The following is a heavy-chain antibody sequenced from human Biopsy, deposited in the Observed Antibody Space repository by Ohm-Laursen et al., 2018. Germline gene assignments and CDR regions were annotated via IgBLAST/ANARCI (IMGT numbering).Heavy chain of an antibody. J-gene: IGHJ4*02. D-gene: IGHD1/OR15-1a*01. Sequence: SLRLSCSASGFTFSSHSMNWVRQAPGKGLEWVSFISSGSSPIYYADSVKGRFTISRDDAKNSLYLQMNSLRAEDTAVYYCARGRTGGWGQGTRVTVSS. CDR2: ISSGSSPI. CDR3: ARGRTGG. CDR1: GFTFSSHS. V-gene: IGHV3-48*01.